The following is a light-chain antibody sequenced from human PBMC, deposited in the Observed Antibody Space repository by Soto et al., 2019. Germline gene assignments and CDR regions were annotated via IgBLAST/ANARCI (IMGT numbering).Light chain of an antibody. V-gene: IGLV2-11*01. CDR2: DVS. J-gene: IGLJ2*01. Sequence: QSALTQPRSVSGSPGQSVTISCTGTSSDVGGYNYVSWYQQHPGKAPKLMIYDVSKRPSGVPDRFSGSKSGNTASLTISGLQAEDEDDYYCCSHAGSYVVFGGGTQLTVL. CDR3: CSHAGSYVV. CDR1: SSDVGGYNY.